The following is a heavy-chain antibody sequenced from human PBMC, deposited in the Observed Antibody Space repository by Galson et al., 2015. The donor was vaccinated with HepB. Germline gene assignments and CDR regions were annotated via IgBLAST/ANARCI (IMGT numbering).Heavy chain of an antibody. J-gene: IGHJ4*02. V-gene: IGHV1-18*01. D-gene: IGHD6-13*01. CDR1: GYILTSYG. Sequence: SVKVSCKASGYILTSYGISWVRQAPGQGLEWMGWISGYNGNTNYAQKLQGRVTMTADTSTNTAYMELRNLRSDDTAVYYCARDTHDFYYSSSRYYFDYWGQGTLVTVSS. CDR3: ARDTHDFYYSSSRYYFDY. CDR2: ISGYNGNT.